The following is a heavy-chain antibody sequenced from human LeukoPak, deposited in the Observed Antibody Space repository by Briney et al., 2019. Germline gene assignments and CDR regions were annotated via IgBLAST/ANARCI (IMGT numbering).Heavy chain of an antibody. Sequence: SETLSLTCTVSGGSISCTSYYWGWIRQPPGKGLEWIGSIYYSGSTYYNPSLKSRVTISVDTSKNQFSLKLSSVTAADTAVYYCARLLVVVAAIGWFDPWGQGTLVTVSS. D-gene: IGHD2-15*01. CDR1: GGSISCTSYY. J-gene: IGHJ5*02. V-gene: IGHV4-39*01. CDR2: IYYSGST. CDR3: ARLLVVVAAIGWFDP.